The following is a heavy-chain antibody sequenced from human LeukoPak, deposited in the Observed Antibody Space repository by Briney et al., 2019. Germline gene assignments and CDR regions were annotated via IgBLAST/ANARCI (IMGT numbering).Heavy chain of an antibody. CDR1: GFTFSSYW. D-gene: IGHD6-19*01. CDR2: ISSDGSST. V-gene: IGHV3-74*01. J-gene: IGHJ4*02. Sequence: GGSLRLSCAASGFTFSSYWMHWVRQAPGKGLVWVSRISSDGSSTSYADSVKGRFTISRDNAKNTLYLQMNSLRAEDTAVYYCARDTAHVYSSGWYIDYWGQGTLVTVSS. CDR3: ARDTAHVYSSGWYIDY.